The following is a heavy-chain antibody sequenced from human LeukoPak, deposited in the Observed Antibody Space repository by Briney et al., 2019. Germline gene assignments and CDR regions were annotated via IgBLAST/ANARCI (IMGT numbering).Heavy chain of an antibody. Sequence: SETLSLTCTVSGYSISNDYHWGWIRQPPGKGLEWIGNIYHSGSTYYNPSLKSRVTISVDTSKNQFSLKLISVTAADAAVYYCARRRWGYGSGSYDYWGQGTLVTVSS. J-gene: IGHJ4*02. CDR2: IYHSGST. D-gene: IGHD3-10*01. CDR1: GYSISNDYH. CDR3: ARRRWGYGSGSYDY. V-gene: IGHV4-38-2*02.